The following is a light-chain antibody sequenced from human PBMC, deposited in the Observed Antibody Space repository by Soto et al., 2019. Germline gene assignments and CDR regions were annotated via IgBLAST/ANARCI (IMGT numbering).Light chain of an antibody. CDR1: SSDIGCNNY. CDR3: SSYTTTTRL. V-gene: IGLV2-14*01. CDR2: EVS. Sequence: QSVLTQPASVSGSPGQSITISCTGTSSDIGCNNYVSWFQQRPGKAPTLIIYEVSNRPSGVSTHFSGSKSGNTASLTISGLLPEDEAEYYCSSYTTTTRLFGGGTKVTVL. J-gene: IGLJ3*02.